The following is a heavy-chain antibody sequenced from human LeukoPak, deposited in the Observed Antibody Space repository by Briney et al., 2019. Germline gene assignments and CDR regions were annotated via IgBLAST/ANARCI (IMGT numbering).Heavy chain of an antibody. D-gene: IGHD6-6*01. CDR1: GGSISSSSYY. Sequence: PSETLSLTCTVSGGSISSSSYYWGWIRLPPGKGLEWIGSIYYSGSTYYNPSLKSRVTISVDTSKNQFSLKLSSVTAADTAVYYCARQEFEYSSPSWFDPWGQGTLVTVSS. J-gene: IGHJ5*02. CDR3: ARQEFEYSSPSWFDP. CDR2: IYYSGST. V-gene: IGHV4-39*01.